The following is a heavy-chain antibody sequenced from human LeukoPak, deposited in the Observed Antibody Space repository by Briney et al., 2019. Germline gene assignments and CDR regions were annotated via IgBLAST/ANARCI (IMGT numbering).Heavy chain of an antibody. CDR1: GYTFTNYY. CDR2: INPSGGST. V-gene: IGHV1-46*01. D-gene: IGHD3-3*01. Sequence: ASVKVSCKSSGYTFTNYYIHWVRQAPGQGLEWMGIINPSGGSTTYAQGFQDRVTMTRDTSTSTVYMELSSLTSENTAVYYCARDAIENYDFWSGSYYHFDYWGQGTLVTVSS. CDR3: ARDAIENYDFWSGSYYHFDY. J-gene: IGHJ4*02.